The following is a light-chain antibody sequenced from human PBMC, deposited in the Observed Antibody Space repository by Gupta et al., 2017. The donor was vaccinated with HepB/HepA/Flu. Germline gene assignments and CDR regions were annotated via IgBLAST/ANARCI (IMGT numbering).Light chain of an antibody. V-gene: IGKV1-8*01. CDR2: GAS. J-gene: IGKJ4*01. CDR3: QQYYSYPLT. Sequence: AIRMTQSPSSISASTGDRVTITCRASQYISSYLAWYQQKPGKAPYLLIYGASTLQSGVPSRFSGGGSGTDFTLTISHLQSEDFATYYCQQYYSYPLTFGGGTKVEIK. CDR1: QYISSY.